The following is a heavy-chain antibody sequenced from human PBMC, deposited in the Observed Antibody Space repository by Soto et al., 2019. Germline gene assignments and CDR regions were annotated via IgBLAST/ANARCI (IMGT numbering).Heavy chain of an antibody. D-gene: IGHD3-10*01. CDR3: AREDTMVRGIIP. Sequence: SETLSLTCSVSGGSISSGDYYWNWIRQSPGKGLEWIGSIFYTGKTHYNPSLKSRLTISVDTSKNQFSLRLTSVTAADTAVYYCAREDTMVRGIIPWGQGTLVTVSS. CDR2: IFYTGKT. J-gene: IGHJ4*02. CDR1: GGSISSGDYY. V-gene: IGHV4-30-4*01.